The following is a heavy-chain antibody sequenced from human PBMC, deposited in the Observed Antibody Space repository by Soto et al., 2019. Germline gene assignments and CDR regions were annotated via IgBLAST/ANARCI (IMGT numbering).Heavy chain of an antibody. Sequence: QVQLVESGGGVVQPGTSLRLSCVASGFTFSKYAIHWVRQAPGKGLQWVAFISYDGSNKYYADSVKGRFTISRDNSNSTVYMEMNSLRADDTATYYCARDVRDWYDSSRFVYWGQGTLVTVSS. J-gene: IGHJ4*02. V-gene: IGHV3-30-3*01. CDR3: ARDVRDWYDSSRFVY. CDR1: GFTFSKYA. D-gene: IGHD3-22*01. CDR2: ISYDGSNK.